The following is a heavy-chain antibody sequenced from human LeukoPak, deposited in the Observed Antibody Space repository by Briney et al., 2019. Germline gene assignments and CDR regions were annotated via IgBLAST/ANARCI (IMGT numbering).Heavy chain of an antibody. Sequence: GGSLRLSCAASGFTFSDYYMSWVRQAPGRGLEWVGFIRSKAYGGTTEYAASVKGRFTISRDDSKSIAYLQMNSLKTEDTAVYYCSRADYYGSGSPISLDVWGKGTTVTVSS. V-gene: IGHV3-49*04. J-gene: IGHJ6*04. D-gene: IGHD3-10*01. CDR3: SRADYYGSGSPISLDV. CDR1: GFTFSDYY. CDR2: IRSKAYGGTT.